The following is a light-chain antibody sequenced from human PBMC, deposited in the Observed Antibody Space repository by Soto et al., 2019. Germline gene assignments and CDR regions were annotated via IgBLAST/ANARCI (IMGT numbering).Light chain of an antibody. CDR3: SSYRSSSTPYV. J-gene: IGLJ1*01. V-gene: IGLV2-14*01. CDR1: SSDVGGYDY. Sequence: QAVVTQPASVSGSPGQSITISCTGTSSDVGGYDYVSWYQQHPGKAPKLMIYEVTNRPSGVSNRFSGSKSGNTASLTISGLQAEDEADYYCSSYRSSSTPYVFGTGTKLTVL. CDR2: EVT.